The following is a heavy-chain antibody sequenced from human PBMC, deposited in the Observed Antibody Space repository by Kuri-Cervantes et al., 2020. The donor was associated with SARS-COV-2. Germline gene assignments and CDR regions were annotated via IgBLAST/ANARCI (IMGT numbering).Heavy chain of an antibody. V-gene: IGHV3-23*01. J-gene: IGHJ6*02. D-gene: IGHD2-8*01. CDR1: GFNFRRYA. CDR2: ISGSGETI. CDR3: ALEIMYFFGMDV. Sequence: GESLKISCAAPGFNFRRYAVNWVRQAPGKGLAWVSVISGSGETIHYADSVQGRFTISRDKSKKMLFLQMKSLKAEDTATYYCALEIMYFFGMDVWGQGTTVTVSS.